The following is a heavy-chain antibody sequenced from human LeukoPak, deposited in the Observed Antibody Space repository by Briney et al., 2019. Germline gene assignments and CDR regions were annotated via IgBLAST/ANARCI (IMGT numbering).Heavy chain of an antibody. Sequence: SDTLSLTCAVSGYSISSNNWWAWIRQPPGKGLEWIGYIYSSGNTYYNPYNPSLTSRVTMPVDTSKNQFSLKLDSVTEIDTAMYYCARNQAVAANRGAFDIWGQGTMVTVSS. D-gene: IGHD6-19*01. V-gene: IGHV4-28*01. CDR1: GYSISSNNW. CDR2: IYSSGNT. CDR3: ARNQAVAANRGAFDI. J-gene: IGHJ3*02.